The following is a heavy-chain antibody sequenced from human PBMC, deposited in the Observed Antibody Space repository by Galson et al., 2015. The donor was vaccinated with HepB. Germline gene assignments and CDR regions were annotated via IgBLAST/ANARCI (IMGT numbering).Heavy chain of an antibody. CDR1: GFTFSDHY. Sequence: SLRLSCAGSGFTFSDHYMEWVRQAPGRGLEWVGRSRNKVRSYTTAYAASVRGRFTISRDNAKSSLYLQMNSLRDDDTAVYYCARDSGIAGADDYWGQGTLVTVSS. CDR2: SRNKVRSYTT. V-gene: IGHV3-72*01. CDR3: ARDSGIAGADDY. J-gene: IGHJ4*02. D-gene: IGHD6-13*01.